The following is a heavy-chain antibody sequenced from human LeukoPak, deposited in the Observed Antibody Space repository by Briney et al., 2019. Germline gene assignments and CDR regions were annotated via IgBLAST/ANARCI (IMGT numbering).Heavy chain of an antibody. CDR3: ARDNSSRITIFGVVEYYYYYGMDV. CDR1: GGSISSSSYY. Sequence: SETLSLTCTVSGGSISSSSYYWGWIRQPPGKGLEWIGSIYYSGSTYYNPSLKSRVTISVDTSKNQFSLELSSVTAADTAVYYCARDNSSRITIFGVVEYYYYYGMDVWGRGTTVTVSS. J-gene: IGHJ6*02. D-gene: IGHD3-3*01. V-gene: IGHV4-39*02. CDR2: IYYSGST.